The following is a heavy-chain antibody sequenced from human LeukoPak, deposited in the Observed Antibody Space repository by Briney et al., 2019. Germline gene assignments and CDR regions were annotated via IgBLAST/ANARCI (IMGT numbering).Heavy chain of an antibody. J-gene: IGHJ4*02. D-gene: IGHD2-2*01. Sequence: NASETLSLTCTVSGGSISSYYWSWIRQPPGKGLEWIGYIYYSGSTNYNPSLKSRVTISVDTSKNQFSLKLSSVTAADTAVYYCARGRVLIEYQLPPLQWGQGTLVTVSS. V-gene: IGHV4-59*08. CDR2: IYYSGST. CDR1: GGSISSYY. CDR3: ARGRVLIEYQLPPLQ.